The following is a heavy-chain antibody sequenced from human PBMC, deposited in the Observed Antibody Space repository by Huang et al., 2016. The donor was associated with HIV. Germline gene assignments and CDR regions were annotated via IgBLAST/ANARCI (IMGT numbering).Heavy chain of an antibody. J-gene: IGHJ6*03. V-gene: IGHV4-34*01. CDR3: ARGQGGYYYYYMDV. Sequence: QVQLQQWGAGLLRPSETLSLTCAGYGGSFSGYYGTVIRQPPGKGLEGIGEINHSEITNDNPSLNSRVTISVDTSRNQFSLTLTAVTAADTAVYYCARGQGGYYYYYMDVWGKGTTVTVSS. CDR1: GGSFSGYY. CDR2: INHSEIT.